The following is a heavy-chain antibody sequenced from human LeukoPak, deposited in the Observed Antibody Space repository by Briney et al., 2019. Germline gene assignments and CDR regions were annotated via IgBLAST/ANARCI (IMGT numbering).Heavy chain of an antibody. CDR1: GFTFSSYW. Sequence: GGSLRLSCAASGFTFSSYWMHWVRQAPGKGLVWVSRINSDGTSTSYADSVKGRFTISRDNSKNTLYLQMNSLRAEDTAVYYCAKDFNPYCSGTSCYAEYWGQGTLVTVSS. CDR3: AKDFNPYCSGTSCYAEY. J-gene: IGHJ4*02. D-gene: IGHD2-2*01. CDR2: INSDGTST. V-gene: IGHV3-74*01.